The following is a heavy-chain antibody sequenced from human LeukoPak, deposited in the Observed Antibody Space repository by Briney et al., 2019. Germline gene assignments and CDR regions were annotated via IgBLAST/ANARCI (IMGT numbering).Heavy chain of an antibody. V-gene: IGHV3-30-3*01. D-gene: IGHD1-14*01. CDR1: GFTFSRYA. Sequence: GGSLRLSCAASGFTFSRYAMHWVRQAPGKGLEWVAVISYDGSNKYYADSVKGRFTISRDNTKNMLHLQMNSLRVEDTAVYYCARVLGTVDPFDYWGQGTLVTVSS. CDR3: ARVLGTVDPFDY. CDR2: ISYDGSNK. J-gene: IGHJ4*02.